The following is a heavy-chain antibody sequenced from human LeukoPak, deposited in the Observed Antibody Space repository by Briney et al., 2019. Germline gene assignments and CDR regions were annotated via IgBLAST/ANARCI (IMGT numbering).Heavy chain of an antibody. Sequence: PGGSLRLSCVASGFTISHYWMTWVRQAPGKGLEWVANIEKDGGEKTYVDSVKGRFTISRDNAKNSIFLQMNSLRVEDMAIYYCVRGGGTDWYDPWGQGTLVSVSS. V-gene: IGHV3-7*01. J-gene: IGHJ5*02. CDR1: GFTISHYW. CDR2: IEKDGGEK. CDR3: VRGGGTDWYDP. D-gene: IGHD3-16*01.